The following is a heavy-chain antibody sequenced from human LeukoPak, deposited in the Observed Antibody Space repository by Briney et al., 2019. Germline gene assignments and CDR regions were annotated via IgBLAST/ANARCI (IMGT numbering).Heavy chain of an antibody. CDR3: VRDLNGHYLNY. V-gene: IGHV3-74*01. D-gene: IGHD2-8*01. J-gene: IGHJ4*02. CDR1: GFTFSSYW. CDR2: INSDGIST. Sequence: GGSLRLSCAASGFTFSSYWMHWVRQAPGKGLVWVSRINSDGISTSYADSVKGRFTISRDNAKNTLYVQMNSLRAEDTAVYYCVRDLNGHYLNYWGQGTLVTVSS.